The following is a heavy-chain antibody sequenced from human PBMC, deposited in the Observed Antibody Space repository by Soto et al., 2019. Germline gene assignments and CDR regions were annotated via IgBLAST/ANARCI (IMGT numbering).Heavy chain of an antibody. J-gene: IGHJ5*02. CDR3: ARDLEWDSCSGGSSSRSETFDP. CDR1: GASISQFS. Sequence: SDTLSLTCNVSGASISQFSWSWIRQPPGQGLEWIGYIYFSGSTNYNPSLKSRVTMSVELSKNQFSLRLSSVTAADTAVYYCARDLEWDSCSGGSSSRSETFDPWGQGTLVTDS. CDR2: IYFSGST. V-gene: IGHV4-59*01. D-gene: IGHD2-15*01.